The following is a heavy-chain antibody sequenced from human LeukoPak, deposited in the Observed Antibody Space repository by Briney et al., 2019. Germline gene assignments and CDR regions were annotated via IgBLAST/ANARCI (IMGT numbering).Heavy chain of an antibody. CDR1: GFTFSSYA. J-gene: IGHJ4*02. V-gene: IGHV3-30*04. Sequence: GGSLRLSCAASGFTFSSYAMHWVRQAPGKGLEWVAVISYDGSNKYYADSVRGRFTISRDNSKNTLYLQMNSLRAEDTAVYYCAKEWFGELLNWGQGTLVTVSS. CDR3: AKEWFGELLN. CDR2: ISYDGSNK. D-gene: IGHD3-10*01.